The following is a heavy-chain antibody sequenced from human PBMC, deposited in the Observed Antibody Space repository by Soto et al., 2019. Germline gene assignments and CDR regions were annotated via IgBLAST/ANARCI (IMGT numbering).Heavy chain of an antibody. CDR2: IRSNAYGGRT. J-gene: IGHJ6*01. CDR1: GFTFGAYG. CDR3: TRVGKDHSKHYGLDV. Sequence: GGSLRLSCTSSGFTFGAYGISWVRQAPGKGLEWVGFIRSNAYGGRTDYAASVKGRFTMSRDDSKTIAYLQMNSLKTEDSAVYYCTRVGKDHSKHYGLDVWGQGPTVTVSS. V-gene: IGHV3-49*04.